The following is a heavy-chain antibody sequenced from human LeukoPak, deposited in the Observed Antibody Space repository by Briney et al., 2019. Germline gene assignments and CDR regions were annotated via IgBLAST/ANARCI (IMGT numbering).Heavy chain of an antibody. CDR3: ARRGSYRDYFDY. CDR1: GFTFSSHG. V-gene: IGHV3-23*01. Sequence: GGTLRLSCAASGFTFSSHGMNWVRQAPGKGLEWVSGVSPNGVITYYADSVKGRFTISRDNSKGTVYLQMNSLRPEDTAVYYCARRGSYRDYFDYWGQGTLVTVSS. CDR2: VSPNGVIT. J-gene: IGHJ4*02. D-gene: IGHD3-16*02.